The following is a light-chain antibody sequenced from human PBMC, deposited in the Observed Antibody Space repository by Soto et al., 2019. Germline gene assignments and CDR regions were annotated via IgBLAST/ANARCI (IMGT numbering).Light chain of an antibody. CDR2: GTS. V-gene: IGKV1D-16*01. CDR3: QQYDSYPIT. Sequence: EIEMTQSPATLSVSVGERVTITCRASQSIRNLLAWYQQKPEQAPKPLIYGTSNLESGVPSRFSGSGSGTDYTLTISSLQPEDFATYYCQQYDSYPITFGQGTRLEIK. CDR1: QSIRNL. J-gene: IGKJ5*01.